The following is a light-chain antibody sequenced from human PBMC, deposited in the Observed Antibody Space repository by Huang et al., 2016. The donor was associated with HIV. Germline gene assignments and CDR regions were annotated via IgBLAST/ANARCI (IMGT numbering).Light chain of an antibody. V-gene: IGKV4-1*01. J-gene: IGKJ4*01. CDR3: QQYYSTPT. CDR2: GAS. CDR1: QTFLYSSNNETY. Sequence: DIVMTQSPDSLAVALGERVTINCKSSQTFLYSSNNETYLAWYQQRPRQPPRLLIHGASDREAGVPERFSGSGSETDFTLTISGLQAEDVAVYYCQQYYSTPTFGGGTKVEI.